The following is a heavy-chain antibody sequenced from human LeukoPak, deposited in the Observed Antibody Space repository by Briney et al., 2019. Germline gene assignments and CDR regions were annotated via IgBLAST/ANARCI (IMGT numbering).Heavy chain of an antibody. CDR1: EFTFSAYG. Sequence: PGGSLRLSCVASEFTFSAYGMSWVRQAPGKGLEWVSVIYSGGSTYYADSVKGRFTISRDNSKNTLYLQMNSLRAEDTAVYYCARPKSRGSPLDYWGQGTLVTVSS. D-gene: IGHD1-26*01. CDR3: ARPKSRGSPLDY. J-gene: IGHJ4*02. V-gene: IGHV3-66*04. CDR2: IYSGGST.